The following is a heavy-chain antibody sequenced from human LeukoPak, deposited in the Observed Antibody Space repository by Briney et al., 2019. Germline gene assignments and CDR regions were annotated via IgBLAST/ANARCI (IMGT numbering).Heavy chain of an antibody. CDR2: INHSGST. D-gene: IGHD3-9*01. Sequence: PSETLSLTCAVYGGSFSGYYWSWIRQPPGKGLEWIGEINHSGSTNYNPSLKSRVTISVDTSKNQFSLKLSSVTAADTAVYYCARVFSGPSGYYYYHGMDVWGQGTTVTVSS. CDR3: ARVFSGPSGYYYYHGMDV. CDR1: GGSFSGYY. J-gene: IGHJ6*02. V-gene: IGHV4-34*01.